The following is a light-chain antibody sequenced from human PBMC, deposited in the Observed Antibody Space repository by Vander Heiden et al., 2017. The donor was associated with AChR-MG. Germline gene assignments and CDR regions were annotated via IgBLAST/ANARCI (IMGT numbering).Light chain of an antibody. Sequence: DIVVTQSLLSLSVTPREPASISYRSSESLLHRSGYHYLDWYLQKPGQPPQLLIYLGSNRASGVPDRFSGSGSGTDFTLKISRVEAEDVGIYYCMQTLQTPFIFGPGTKVDIE. CDR3: MQTLQTPFI. V-gene: IGKV2-28*01. CDR2: LGS. CDR1: ESLLHRSGYHY. J-gene: IGKJ3*01.